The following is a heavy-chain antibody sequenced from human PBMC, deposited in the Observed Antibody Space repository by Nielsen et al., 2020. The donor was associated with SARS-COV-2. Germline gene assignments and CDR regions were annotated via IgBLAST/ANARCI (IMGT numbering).Heavy chain of an antibody. CDR2: INYSGRT. D-gene: IGHD3-9*01. V-gene: IGHV4-59*01. J-gene: IGHJ3*02. CDR3: ARAPDYDILTGDYPDAFDI. CDR1: GGSISDYY. Sequence: SETLSLTCTVSGGSISDYYWSWLRQPPGKGLEWLAYINYSGRTNYNPSLKSRVSISVDTSKNQFSLRLNSVTAADTAVYYCARAPDYDILTGDYPDAFDIWGQGTKVTVSS.